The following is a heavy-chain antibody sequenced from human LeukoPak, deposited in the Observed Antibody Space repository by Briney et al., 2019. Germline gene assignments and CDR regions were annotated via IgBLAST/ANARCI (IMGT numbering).Heavy chain of an antibody. D-gene: IGHD3-22*01. Sequence: GASVKVSCKASGYTFTSYAMHWVRQAPGQRLEWMGWINAGNGNTKYSQKFQGRVTITRDTSASTAYMELSSLRSEGTAVYYCARFGLAYYYDSSGYYYFDYWGQGTLVTVSS. CDR2: INAGNGNT. V-gene: IGHV1-3*01. CDR3: ARFGLAYYYDSSGYYYFDY. CDR1: GYTFTSYA. J-gene: IGHJ4*02.